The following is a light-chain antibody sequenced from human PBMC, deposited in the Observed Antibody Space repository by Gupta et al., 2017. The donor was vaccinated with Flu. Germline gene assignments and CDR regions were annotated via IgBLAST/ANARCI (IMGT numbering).Light chain of an antibody. CDR3: QQYEILPVT. CDR2: DAS. V-gene: IGKV1-33*01. J-gene: IGKJ2*01. Sequence: GDRVTITCQASQDIVNFLNWYQQKPGKAPKLLIFDASSLETGVPSRFSGRGSGTDFTFTISGLQPEDFATYYCQQYEILPVTFGQGTKVDIK. CDR1: QDIVNF.